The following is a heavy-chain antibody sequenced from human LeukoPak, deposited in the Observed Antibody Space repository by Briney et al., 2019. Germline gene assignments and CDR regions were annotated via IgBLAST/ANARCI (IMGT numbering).Heavy chain of an antibody. J-gene: IGHJ4*02. CDR3: AKEPGDGSGWYYFDY. D-gene: IGHD6-19*01. Sequence: PGGSLRLSCAGSGFIFSNYVLSWVRQAPGKGLEWVSSVVYGETTTYYASSVKGRFTISRDNSKSTLYLQMDSLRAEDTAVYYCAKEPGDGSGWYYFDYWGQGTLVTVSS. CDR2: VVYGETTT. V-gene: IGHV3-23*01. CDR1: GFIFSNYV.